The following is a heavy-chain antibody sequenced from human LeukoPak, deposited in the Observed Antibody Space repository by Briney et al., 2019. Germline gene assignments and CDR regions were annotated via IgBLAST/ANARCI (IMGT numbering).Heavy chain of an antibody. CDR3: ARDGAVAGTGGGLY. D-gene: IGHD6-19*01. V-gene: IGHV4-34*01. Sequence: SETLSLTCAVYGGXFSGYYCNWIRQPPGKGLEWIGEINHRGSTNYNPSLKSRVTISVDTSKNQFSLKLSSVTAADTAVYYCARDGAVAGTGGGLYWGQGTLVTVSS. CDR2: INHRGST. J-gene: IGHJ4*02. CDR1: GGXFSGYY.